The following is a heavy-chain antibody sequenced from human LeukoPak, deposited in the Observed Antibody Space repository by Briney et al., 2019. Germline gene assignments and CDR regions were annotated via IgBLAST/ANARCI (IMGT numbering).Heavy chain of an antibody. CDR2: IYTSGST. V-gene: IGHV4-61*02. J-gene: IGHJ2*01. D-gene: IGHD3-10*01. CDR1: GGSISSGSYY. Sequence: PSETLSLTCTVSGGSISSGSYYWSWIRQPAGKGLEWIGRIYTSGSTNYNPSLKSRVTISVDTSKNQFSLKLSSVTAADTAVYYCARGDYYGSGNYHIFDLWGRGTLVTVSS. CDR3: ARGDYYGSGNYHIFDL.